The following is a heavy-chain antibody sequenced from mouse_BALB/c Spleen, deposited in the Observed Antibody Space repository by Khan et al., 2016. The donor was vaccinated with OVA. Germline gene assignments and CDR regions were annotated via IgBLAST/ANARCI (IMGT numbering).Heavy chain of an antibody. Sequence: EVELVESGGGLVKPGGSLKLSCAASGFTFSDYYMYWVRQTPEKRLEWLATISDGGSYTYYPDSVKGRFTISRDDAETNLYLQMSSLKSEDTAMYYCARGYYDDPFAYWGQGTLVTISA. V-gene: IGHV5-4*02. CDR3: ARGYYDDPFAY. J-gene: IGHJ3*01. CDR1: GFTFSDYY. CDR2: ISDGGSYT. D-gene: IGHD2-4*01.